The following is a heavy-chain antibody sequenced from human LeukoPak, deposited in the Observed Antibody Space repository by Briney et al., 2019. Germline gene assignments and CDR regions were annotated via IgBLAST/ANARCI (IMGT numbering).Heavy chain of an antibody. CDR1: GGSISSYY. Sequence: LETLSLTCTVSGGSISSYYWSWIRPPPGKGLEWIGYIYYSGSTNYNPSLKSRVTISVDTSKNQFSLKLSSVTAADTAVYYCARDLSHCSSTSCYDYWGQGTLVTVSS. J-gene: IGHJ4*02. CDR3: ARDLSHCSSTSCYDY. D-gene: IGHD2-2*01. CDR2: IYYSGST. V-gene: IGHV4-59*01.